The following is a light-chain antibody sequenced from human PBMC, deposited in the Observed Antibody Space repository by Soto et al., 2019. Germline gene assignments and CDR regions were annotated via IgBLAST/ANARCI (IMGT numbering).Light chain of an antibody. Sequence: ETVLTQSPATLSLSPGERATLSCRASQSVRSYLAWYQQKPGQAPRLLIYDASKRATGTPARFSGSGSGTDFTLTISSLETEDFAVYYCQQRSNWPPITFGQGTRLEIK. V-gene: IGKV3-11*01. CDR3: QQRSNWPPIT. CDR1: QSVRSY. J-gene: IGKJ5*01. CDR2: DAS.